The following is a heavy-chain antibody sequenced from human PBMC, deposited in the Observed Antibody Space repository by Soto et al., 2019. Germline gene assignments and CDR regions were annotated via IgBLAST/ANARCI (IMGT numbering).Heavy chain of an antibody. CDR3: AKDPAGSTLGFFEI. D-gene: IGHD3-10*01. V-gene: IGHV3-30*18. Sequence: LRLSCEASGFIFSSYGMHWVRQAPGKGPERVAVISYDGSNKFYADSVKGRFTISRDDSKNTLYVQMNNLRAEDTAVYYCAKDPAGSTLGFFEIWGQGTKVTV. CDR2: ISYDGSNK. CDR1: GFIFSSYG. J-gene: IGHJ3*02.